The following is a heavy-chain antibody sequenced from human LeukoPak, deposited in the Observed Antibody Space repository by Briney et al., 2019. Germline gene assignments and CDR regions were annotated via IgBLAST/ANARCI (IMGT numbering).Heavy chain of an antibody. CDR2: MNPNSGNT. CDR1: GYTFTSSD. Sequence: ASVKVSCKASGYTFTSSDINWVRQATGQGLEWMGGMNPNSGNTGYAQKFQGRVTMTRNTSISTAYMERSSLRSEDTAVYYCARMVRGAYAGSYWGQGTLVTVSS. D-gene: IGHD3-10*01. V-gene: IGHV1-8*01. CDR3: ARMVRGAYAGSY. J-gene: IGHJ4*02.